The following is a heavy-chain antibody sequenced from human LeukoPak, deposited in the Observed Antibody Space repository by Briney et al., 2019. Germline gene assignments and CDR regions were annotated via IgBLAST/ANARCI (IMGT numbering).Heavy chain of an antibody. CDR2: ISGSGGST. J-gene: IGHJ6*03. D-gene: IGHD2-15*01. Sequence: PGGSLRLSCAASGFTFSSYAMSWVRQAPGKGLDWVSAISGSGGSTYYADSVKGRFTISRDNSKNTLYLQMNSLRAEDTAVYYCAKPYCSGGSCYHSGYSYYYMDVWGKGPTVTVSS. V-gene: IGHV3-23*01. CDR1: GFTFSSYA. CDR3: AKPYCSGGSCYHSGYSYYYMDV.